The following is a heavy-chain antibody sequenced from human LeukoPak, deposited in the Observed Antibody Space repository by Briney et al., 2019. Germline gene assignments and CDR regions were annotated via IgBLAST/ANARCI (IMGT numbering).Heavy chain of an antibody. CDR2: FDPEDGET. CDR3: ARVFYYYGSGSYYPLFDY. D-gene: IGHD3-10*01. CDR1: GYTITELS. J-gene: IGHJ4*02. Sequence: ASVKVSCKVSGYTITELSMHWVRQAPGKGLEWMGGFDPEDGETIYAQKFQGRVTMTEDTSTDTAYMELSSLRSEDTAVYYCARVFYYYGSGSYYPLFDYWGQGTLVTVSS. V-gene: IGHV1-24*01.